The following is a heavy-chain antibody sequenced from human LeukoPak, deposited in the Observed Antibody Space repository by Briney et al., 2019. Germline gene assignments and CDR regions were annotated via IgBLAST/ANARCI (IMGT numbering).Heavy chain of an antibody. CDR2: INHSGST. D-gene: IGHD3-10*01. CDR3: AGSKYYYGSGSYYTPPRWLDP. J-gene: IGHJ5*02. V-gene: IGHV4-34*01. Sequence: SETLSLTCAVYGGSFSGYYWSWIRQPPGKGLEWIGEINHSGSTNYNPSLKSRVTISVDTSKNQFSLKLSSVTAADTAVYYCAGSKYYYGSGSYYTPPRWLDPWGQGTLVTVSS. CDR1: GGSFSGYY.